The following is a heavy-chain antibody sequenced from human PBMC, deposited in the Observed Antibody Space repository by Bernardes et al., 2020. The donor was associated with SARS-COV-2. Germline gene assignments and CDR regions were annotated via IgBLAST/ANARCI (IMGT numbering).Heavy chain of an antibody. CDR2: IYTSGST. Sequence: SETLSLTCTVSGGSISSYYWSWIRQPAGKGLEWIGRIYTSGSTNYNPSLKSRVTMSVDTSKNQFSLKLSSVTAADTAVYYCARDKHSSTSRNYYYYYYMDVWCKGTTVTVSS. J-gene: IGHJ6*03. V-gene: IGHV4-4*07. D-gene: IGHD2-2*01. CDR1: GGSISSYY. CDR3: ARDKHSSTSRNYYYYYYMDV.